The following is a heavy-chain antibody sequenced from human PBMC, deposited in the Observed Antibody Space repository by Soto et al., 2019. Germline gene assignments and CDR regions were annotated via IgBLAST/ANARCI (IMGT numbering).Heavy chain of an antibody. CDR2: ISSSGSTI. CDR1: GFTFSDYY. J-gene: IGHJ4*02. CDR3: VRGPYDYVWGSDPPHFDY. V-gene: IGHV3-11*01. D-gene: IGHD3-16*02. Sequence: QVQLVESGGGLVKPGGSLRLSCAASGFTFSDYYMSWIRQAPGKGLEWVSYISSSGSTIYYADSVKGRFTISRDNAKNSLYLEMNSLRAEDTAVYYCVRGPYDYVWGSDPPHFDYWGQGTLVTVSS.